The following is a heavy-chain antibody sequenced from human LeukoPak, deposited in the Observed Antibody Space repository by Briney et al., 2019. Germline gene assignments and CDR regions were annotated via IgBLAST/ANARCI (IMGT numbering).Heavy chain of an antibody. CDR1: GFTFNSYR. CDR3: AKDGRYFDWLSYFQH. Sequence: GGSLRLSCAASGFTFNSYRMSWVRQAPGKGLEWVANIKQDGSEKYYADSVKGRFTISRDNAKNSLYLQMNSLRAEDTALYYCAKDGRYFDWLSYFQHWGQGTLVTVSS. V-gene: IGHV3-7*03. J-gene: IGHJ1*01. CDR2: IKQDGSEK. D-gene: IGHD3-9*01.